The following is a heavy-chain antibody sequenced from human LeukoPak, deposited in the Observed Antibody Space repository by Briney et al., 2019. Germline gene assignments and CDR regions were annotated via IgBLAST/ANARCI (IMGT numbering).Heavy chain of an antibody. D-gene: IGHD3-3*01. CDR3: ARDLAYDFWSGYRDY. Sequence: ASVKVSCMASGYTFTSYYMHWVRQAPGQGLEWMGIINPSGGSTSYAQKFQGRATMTRDTSTSTVYMELSSLRSEDTAVYYCARDLAYDFWSGYRDYWGQGTLVTVSS. J-gene: IGHJ4*02. CDR2: INPSGGST. V-gene: IGHV1-46*01. CDR1: GYTFTSYY.